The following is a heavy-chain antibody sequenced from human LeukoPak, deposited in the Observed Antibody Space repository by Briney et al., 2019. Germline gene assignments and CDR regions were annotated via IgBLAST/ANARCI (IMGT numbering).Heavy chain of an antibody. CDR3: AREWQGGIAAAGTRIEGDY. J-gene: IGHJ4*02. V-gene: IGHV3-7*01. CDR1: GFSVSGYW. Sequence: PGGFLRLSCAVSGFSVSGYWMTWVRQAPGKGLEWVANIKQDGSEKNYVDSVKGRFTISRDNAENSLFLQMNSLRVEDTAVYYCAREWQGGIAAAGTRIEGDYWGQGTLVAVSS. D-gene: IGHD6-13*01. CDR2: IKQDGSEK.